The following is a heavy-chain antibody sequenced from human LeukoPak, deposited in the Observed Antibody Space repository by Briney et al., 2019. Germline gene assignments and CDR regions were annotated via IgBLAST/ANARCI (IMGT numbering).Heavy chain of an antibody. CDR2: ISYDGNNK. Sequence: PGRSLRLSCAASGSNFRSYMHWVRQAPGKGLEWVAVISYDGNNKYYGESVKGRFTISRDNSKTTLSLQMNSLRPEDTAVYYCAKDHGGGFSGYGPFDYWGQGTLVTVSS. CDR1: GSNFRSY. V-gene: IGHV3-30*18. J-gene: IGHJ4*02. D-gene: IGHD5-12*01. CDR3: AKDHGGGFSGYGPFDY.